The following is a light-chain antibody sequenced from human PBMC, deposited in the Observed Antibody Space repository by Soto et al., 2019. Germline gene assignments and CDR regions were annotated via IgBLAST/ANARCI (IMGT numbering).Light chain of an antibody. CDR3: QRYGSSPLT. J-gene: IGKJ4*01. V-gene: IGKV3-20*01. CDR2: GAS. Sequence: EIVLTQSPGNLSLSPGERATLSCRASQSVGSSYLAWYQQKPGQAPRLLIYGASSRATGIPDRFSGSGSGKDFTLTISRLEPEDFAVYYCQRYGSSPLTFGGGTKVEIK. CDR1: QSVGSSY.